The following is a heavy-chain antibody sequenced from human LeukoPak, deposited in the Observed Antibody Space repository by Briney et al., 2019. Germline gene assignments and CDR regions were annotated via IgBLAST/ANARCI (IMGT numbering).Heavy chain of an antibody. D-gene: IGHD3-10*01. Sequence: ASVKVSCKASGYTFTSYYMHWVRRAPGQGLEWMGWINPNSGGTNYAPEFQGRLTMTRDTSITTAYMELSTLRSDDTAVYYCALIGDHAWFDPWGQGTLVTVSS. CDR2: INPNSGGT. V-gene: IGHV1-2*02. J-gene: IGHJ5*02. CDR1: GYTFTSYY. CDR3: ALIGDHAWFDP.